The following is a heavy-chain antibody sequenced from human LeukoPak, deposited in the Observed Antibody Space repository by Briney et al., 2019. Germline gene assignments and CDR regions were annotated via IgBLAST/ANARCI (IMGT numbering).Heavy chain of an antibody. D-gene: IGHD3-10*02. CDR3: MLDVDV. V-gene: IGHV3-53*01. CDR1: GFRVSSNY. CDR2: IYNGGGT. J-gene: IGHJ6*04. Sequence: GGSLRLSCVVSGFRVSSNYMTWVRQAPGKGLEWVSLIYNGGGTYSADSVKGRFPISRDNSKNTVYLQMKSLRAEDTAMYYCMLDVDVWGKGTTVTVSS.